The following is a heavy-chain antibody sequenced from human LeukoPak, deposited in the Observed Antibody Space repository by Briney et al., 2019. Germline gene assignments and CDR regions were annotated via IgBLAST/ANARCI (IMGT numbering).Heavy chain of an antibody. CDR2: MNPNSGNT. V-gene: IGHV1-8*01. D-gene: IGHD2-2*01. CDR1: GYTFTSYD. Sequence: ASVKVSCKASGYTFTSYDINWVRQATGQGLEWMGWMNPNSGNTGYAQKFQGRVTMTRNTSISTAYMELSSLRSEDTAVYYCAREVGYCSSTSCYGYFDYWGQGTLVTVSS. J-gene: IGHJ4*02. CDR3: AREVGYCSSTSCYGYFDY.